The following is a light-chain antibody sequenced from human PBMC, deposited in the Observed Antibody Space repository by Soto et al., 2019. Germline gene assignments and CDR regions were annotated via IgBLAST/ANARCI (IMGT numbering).Light chain of an antibody. CDR1: SSDVGGYNY. V-gene: IGLV2-14*01. CDR3: SSYTSSRPVV. CDR2: DVS. Sequence: QSALTQPASVSGSPGQSITISCTGTSSDVGGYNYVSWYQQHPGKAPKLMIYDVSNRPSGVSNRFSGSKSGNTASLTISGLQAEDEADYYCSSYTSSRPVVFDGGTKLTVL. J-gene: IGLJ2*01.